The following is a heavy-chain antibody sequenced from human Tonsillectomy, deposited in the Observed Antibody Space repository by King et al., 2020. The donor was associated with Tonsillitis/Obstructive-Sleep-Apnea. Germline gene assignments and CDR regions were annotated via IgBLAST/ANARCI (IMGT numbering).Heavy chain of an antibody. Sequence: TLQESGPALVKPTQTITLTCTFSGFSLSTSGMCMSWIRQPPGKALECLARIDWDDDKYYSTSLKTRLTISKDTSKNQVVLTMTNMDPVDTATYYCARSYYDFWSGYPWGLDYWGQGTLVTVSS. CDR2: IDWDDDK. V-gene: IGHV2-70*11. J-gene: IGHJ4*02. CDR3: ARSYYDFWSGYPWGLDY. D-gene: IGHD3-3*01. CDR1: GFSLSTSGMC.